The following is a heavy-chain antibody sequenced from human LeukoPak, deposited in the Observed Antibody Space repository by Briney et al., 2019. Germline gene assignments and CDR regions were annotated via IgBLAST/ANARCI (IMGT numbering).Heavy chain of an antibody. CDR2: IYHSGST. J-gene: IGHJ3*02. CDR1: GYSISSGYY. V-gene: IGHV4-38-2*02. D-gene: IGHD4-17*01. CDR3: ARPFLYGDYVRWAFDI. Sequence: SETLSLTCTVSGYSISSGYYWGWIRQPPGKGLEWIGSIYHSGSTYYNPSLKSRVTISVDTSKNQFSLKLSSVTAADTAVYYCARPFLYGDYVRWAFDIWGQGTMVTVSS.